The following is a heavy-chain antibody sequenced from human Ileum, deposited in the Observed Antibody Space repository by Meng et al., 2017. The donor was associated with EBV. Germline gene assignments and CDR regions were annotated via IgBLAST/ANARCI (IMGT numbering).Heavy chain of an antibody. D-gene: IGHD6-19*01. J-gene: IGHJ4*02. CDR1: GYTFTRNT. Sequence: QVPLVQSGAEVKKPGASVKVSCKASGYTFTRNTIHWVRQAPGQGLEWMGWINVGNDNTKYSQKFQGRVTITRDTSAYTVYMELSSLISEDTALYYCAREGAVAGPDFDYWGQGTLVTVSS. V-gene: IGHV1-3*01. CDR2: INVGNDNT. CDR3: AREGAVAGPDFDY.